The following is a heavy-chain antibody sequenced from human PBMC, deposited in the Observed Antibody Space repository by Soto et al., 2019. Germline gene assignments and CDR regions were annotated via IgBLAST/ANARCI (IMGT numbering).Heavy chain of an antibody. Sequence: GGSLRLSCAASGLTFSSHAMSWVRQAPGKGLEWVSAISGSDNRTYYADSVKGRFTISRDNSKNTLYLQMSSLRADDTAVYYCAPMGVWGQGTTVTVSS. V-gene: IGHV3-23*01. CDR3: APMGV. CDR1: GLTFSSHA. J-gene: IGHJ6*02. CDR2: ISGSDNRT.